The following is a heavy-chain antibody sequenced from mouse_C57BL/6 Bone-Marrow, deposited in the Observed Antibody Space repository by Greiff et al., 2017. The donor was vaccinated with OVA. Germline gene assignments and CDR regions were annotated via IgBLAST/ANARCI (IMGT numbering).Heavy chain of an antibody. CDR1: GYTFTDYN. Sequence: EVQLQQSGPELVKPGASVKIPCKASGYTFTDYNMDWVKQSHGKSLEWIGDINPNNGGTIYNQKFKGKATLTVDKSSSTAYMELRSLTSEDTAVYYCARRGYGNYPAWFAYWGQGTLVTVSA. CDR2: INPNNGGT. J-gene: IGHJ3*01. V-gene: IGHV1-18*01. CDR3: ARRGYGNYPAWFAY. D-gene: IGHD2-1*01.